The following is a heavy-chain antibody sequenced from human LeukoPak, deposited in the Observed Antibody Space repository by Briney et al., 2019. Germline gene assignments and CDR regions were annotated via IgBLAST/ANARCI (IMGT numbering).Heavy chain of an antibody. CDR2: MNPNSGNT. Sequence: ASVKVSCKASGYTFTSYDINWVRQATGQGLEWMGWMNPNSGNTGYAQKFQGRVTMTSNTSISTAYMELSSLRSEDTAVYYCARGRPDYYDSSGSTESFDYWGQGTLVTVSS. D-gene: IGHD3-22*01. CDR1: GYTFTSYD. CDR3: ARGRPDYYDSSGSTESFDY. J-gene: IGHJ4*02. V-gene: IGHV1-8*01.